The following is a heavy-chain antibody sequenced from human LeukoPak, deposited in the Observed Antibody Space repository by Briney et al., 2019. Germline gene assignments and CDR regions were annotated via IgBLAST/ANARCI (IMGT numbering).Heavy chain of an antibody. J-gene: IGHJ6*03. CDR3: AKDYDFWSGYYTNYYYMDV. Sequence: GGSLRLSCAASGFTFSSYAMSWVRQAPGKGLEWVSAISGSGGSTYYADSVKGRFTVSRDNSKNTLHLQMNSLRAEDTAVYYCAKDYDFWSGYYTNYYYMDVWGKGTTVTASS. D-gene: IGHD3-3*01. CDR1: GFTFSSYA. CDR2: ISGSGGST. V-gene: IGHV3-23*01.